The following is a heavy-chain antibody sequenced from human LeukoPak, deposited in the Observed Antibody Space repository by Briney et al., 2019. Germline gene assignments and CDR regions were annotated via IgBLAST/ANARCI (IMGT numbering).Heavy chain of an antibody. J-gene: IGHJ6*03. CDR3: AKDLLSNRGYCSGGSCYYYYYMDV. CDR1: GFTFSSYG. Sequence: TGGSLRLSCAAPGFTFSSYGMHWVRQAPGKGLEWVAFIRYDGSNKYYADSVKGRFTISRDNSKNTLYLQMNSLRAEDTAVYYCAKDLLSNRGYCSGGSCYYYYYMDVWGKGTTVTVSS. CDR2: IRYDGSNK. V-gene: IGHV3-30*02. D-gene: IGHD2-15*01.